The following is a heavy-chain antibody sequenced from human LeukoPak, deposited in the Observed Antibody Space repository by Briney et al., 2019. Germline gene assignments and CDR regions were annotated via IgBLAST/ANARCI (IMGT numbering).Heavy chain of an antibody. CDR3: ARDFPPGSGRYFYEGMDV. V-gene: IGHV4-4*07. D-gene: IGHD2-15*01. CDR2: IYSSGST. CDR1: GVSISYYY. J-gene: IGHJ6*02. Sequence: SETLSLTCTVSGVSISYYYGSWIRQPAGKGLEWIGHIYSSGSTYYNPSLKSRVTMSVDMSKNQFSLKLSSVTAADTAVYYCARDFPPGSGRYFYEGMDVWGQGTTVTVSS.